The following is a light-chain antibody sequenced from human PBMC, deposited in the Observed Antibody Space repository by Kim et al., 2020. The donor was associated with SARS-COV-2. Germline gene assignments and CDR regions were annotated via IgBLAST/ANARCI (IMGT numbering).Light chain of an antibody. V-gene: IGKV6-21*01. Sequence: VTTKWKATITCRASQSICSSLYWYQKKPDQSPKLLIKSASQSFSGVPSRFSGSGSGTDFTLTINSLEAEDAATYYCHQTSSLPRTFGQGTKVDIK. J-gene: IGKJ1*01. CDR2: SAS. CDR1: QSICSS. CDR3: HQTSSLPRT.